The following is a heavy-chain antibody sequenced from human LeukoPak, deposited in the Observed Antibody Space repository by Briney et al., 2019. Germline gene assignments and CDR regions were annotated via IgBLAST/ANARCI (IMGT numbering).Heavy chain of an antibody. J-gene: IGHJ5*02. Sequence: GGSLRLSCAASGFTVSSNYMSWVRQAPGKGLEWVSVIYSGGSTYYADSVKGRFTISRDNSKNTLYLQMNSLRAEDTAVYYCARDRTEYDSSGYYWLDPWGQGTLVTVSS. CDR1: GFTVSSNY. V-gene: IGHV3-66*01. D-gene: IGHD3-22*01. CDR3: ARDRTEYDSSGYYWLDP. CDR2: IYSGGST.